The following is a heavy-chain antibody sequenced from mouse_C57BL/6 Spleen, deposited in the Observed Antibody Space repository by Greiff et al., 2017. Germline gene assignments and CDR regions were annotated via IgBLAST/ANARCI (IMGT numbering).Heavy chain of an antibody. CDR1: GYTFTNYW. CDR2: IYPGGGYT. D-gene: IGHD1-1*01. Sequence: VQLQQSGAELVRPGTSVKMSCKASGYTFTNYWIGWAKQRPGHGLEWIGDIYPGGGYTNYNEKFKGKATLTADKSSSTAYMQFSSLTSEDSAIYYCARRGIYYGSSYGCFDVWGTGTTVTVSS. J-gene: IGHJ1*03. CDR3: ARRGIYYGSSYGCFDV. V-gene: IGHV1-63*01.